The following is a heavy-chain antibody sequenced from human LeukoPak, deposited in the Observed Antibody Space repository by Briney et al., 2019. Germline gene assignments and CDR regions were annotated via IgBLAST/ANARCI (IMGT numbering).Heavy chain of an antibody. CDR3: ARAGGGSASYFAY. D-gene: IGHD6-19*01. V-gene: IGHV4-39*01. J-gene: IGHJ4*02. CDR1: GGSISTSGFY. CDR2: IYYSGST. Sequence: SETLSLTCTVSGGSISTSGFYWGWIRQPPGTGLEWIGTIYYSGSTYYNPSLRSRVTVSVDTSKNQFSLRLTSVTAADTAVYYCARAGGGSASYFAYWGQGALVTVSS.